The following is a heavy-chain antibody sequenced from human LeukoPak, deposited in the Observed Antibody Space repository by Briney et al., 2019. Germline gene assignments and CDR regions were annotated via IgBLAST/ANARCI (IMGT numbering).Heavy chain of an antibody. CDR1: GGSINSYS. CDR2: IYYGGAT. J-gene: IGHJ4*02. CDR3: TRGTGRVATMDY. D-gene: IGHD5-12*01. V-gene: IGHV4-59*01. Sequence: PSETLSLTCTLSGGSINSYSWSWIRQPPGKGPEWIGYIYYGGATNYNPSLKSRVTIAVDTSKNQLSLRLNSVTAADTAVYYCTRGTGRVATMDYWAQGTLVTVSS.